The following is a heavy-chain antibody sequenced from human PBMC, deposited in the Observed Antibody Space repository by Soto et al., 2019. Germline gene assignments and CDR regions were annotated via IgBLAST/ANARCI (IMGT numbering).Heavy chain of an antibody. CDR1: GGSISSGDYY. V-gene: IGHV4-30-4*01. Sequence: PSETLSLTCTVSGGSISSGDYYWSWIRQPPGKGLEWIGYIYYSGSTYYNPSLKSRVTISVDTSKNQFPLKLSSVTAADTAVYYCARAPISFPPHGDSSGSTPFDYWGQGTLVTVSS. D-gene: IGHD3-22*01. J-gene: IGHJ4*02. CDR2: IYYSGST. CDR3: ARAPISFPPHGDSSGSTPFDY.